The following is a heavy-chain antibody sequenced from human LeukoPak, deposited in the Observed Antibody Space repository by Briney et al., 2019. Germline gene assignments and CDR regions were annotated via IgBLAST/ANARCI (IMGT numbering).Heavy chain of an antibody. CDR2: INPSGGST. CDR1: GYTFTSYY. V-gene: IGHV1-46*01. D-gene: IGHD3-9*01. CDR3: ATPKYYDILTGQQDAFDI. J-gene: IGHJ3*02. Sequence: ASVKVSCKASGYTFTSYYMHWVRQAPGQGLEWMGIINPSGGSTSYAQKFQGRVTMTEDTSTDTAYMELSSLRSEDTAVYYCATPKYYDILTGQQDAFDIWGQGTMVTVSS.